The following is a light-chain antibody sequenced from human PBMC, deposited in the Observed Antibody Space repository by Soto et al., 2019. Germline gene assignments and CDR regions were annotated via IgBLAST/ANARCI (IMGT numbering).Light chain of an antibody. CDR2: WAS. J-gene: IGKJ4*01. V-gene: IGKV4-1*01. CDR1: QTISYTSINKTY. CDR3: QQYSSYTLT. Sequence: DSVMTQSPDSLAVSLGERATISCKSSQTISYTSINKTYLAWYQQRPGQPPKLLIYWASIRGSGVPDRLSGSGFGTDFTLTISSLQTEDVAVYYCQQYSSYTLTFGGWTKVDIX.